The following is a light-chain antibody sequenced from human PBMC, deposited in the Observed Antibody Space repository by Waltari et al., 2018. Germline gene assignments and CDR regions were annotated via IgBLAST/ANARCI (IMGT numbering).Light chain of an antibody. V-gene: IGKV3-20*01. Sequence: EVVLPQSPGTLSFSPGVRATFSCRASTNIRGAYLTWYQQRPGQAPRLLIYDAFIRATGIPDRFSGSGSGADFTLTISSLAPEDSAVYFCHQYDTSPQTFGQGTKVSIK. CDR1: TNIRGAY. J-gene: IGKJ1*01. CDR2: DAF. CDR3: HQYDTSPQT.